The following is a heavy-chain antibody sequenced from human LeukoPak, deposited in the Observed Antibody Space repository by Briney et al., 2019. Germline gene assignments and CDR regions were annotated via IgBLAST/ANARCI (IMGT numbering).Heavy chain of an antibody. Sequence: PGGSLRLSCAASGFTFDDYAMPWVRQAPGKGLEWVSGISWNSGSIGYADSVKGRFTISRDNAKNSLYLQMNSLRAEDTALYYCALTRSSGWELLGYFQHWGQGTPVTVSS. D-gene: IGHD1-26*01. CDR2: ISWNSGSI. V-gene: IGHV3-9*01. J-gene: IGHJ1*01. CDR3: ALTRSSGWELLGYFQH. CDR1: GFTFDDYA.